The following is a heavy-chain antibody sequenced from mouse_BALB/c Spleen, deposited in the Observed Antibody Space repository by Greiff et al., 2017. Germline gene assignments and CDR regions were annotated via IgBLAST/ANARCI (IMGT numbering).Heavy chain of an antibody. V-gene: IGHV5-9*03. D-gene: IGHD3-1*01. CDR2: ISSGGGNT. CDR3: ARWASGAMDY. J-gene: IGHJ4*01. Sequence: EVKVEESGGGLVKPGGSLKLSCAASGFTFSSYTMSWVRQTPEKRLEWVATISSGGGNTYYPDSVKGRFTISRDNAKNNLYLQMSSLRSEDTALYYCARWASGAMDYWGQGTSVTVSS. CDR1: GFTFSSYT.